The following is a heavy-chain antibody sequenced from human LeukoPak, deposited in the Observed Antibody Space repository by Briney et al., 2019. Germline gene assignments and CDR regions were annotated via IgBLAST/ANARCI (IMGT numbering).Heavy chain of an antibody. J-gene: IGHJ4*02. CDR1: GVSISSHC. CDR2: IYTNGST. D-gene: IGHD2-15*01. Sequence: SATLSLACSVAGVSISSHCCSWVRQPAGEWLGWLGRIYTNGSTNYNPSLNSGVPISVEKAKTHLSLNLSSVTAADTVFYYCARDWRYCSVGSCSYYFDYWGQGALVTVSS. CDR3: ARDWRYCSVGSCSYYFDY. V-gene: IGHV4-4*07.